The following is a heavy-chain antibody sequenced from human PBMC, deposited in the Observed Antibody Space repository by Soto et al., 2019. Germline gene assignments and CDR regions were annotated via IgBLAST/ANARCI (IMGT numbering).Heavy chain of an antibody. V-gene: IGHV1-69*13. CDR3: AREVTHQQTEYDASDI. J-gene: IGHJ3*02. CDR2: IIPIFGTA. D-gene: IGHD5-18*01. CDR1: GCTFSSYA. Sequence: SVKVSCKASGCTFSSYAISWVRQAPGQGLEWMGGIIPIFGTANYAQKFQGRVTITADESTSTAYMELSSLRSEDTAVYYCAREVTHQQTEYDASDISGQGTRVTVSS.